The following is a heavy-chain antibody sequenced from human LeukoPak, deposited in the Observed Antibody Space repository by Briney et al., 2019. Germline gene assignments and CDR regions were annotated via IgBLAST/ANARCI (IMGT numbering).Heavy chain of an antibody. J-gene: IGHJ4*02. CDR3: ARGYYYDSSAYYYFDY. CDR1: GGTFSSYA. V-gene: IGHV1-69*13. D-gene: IGHD3-22*01. CDR2: IIPIFGTA. Sequence: ASVKVSCKASGGTFSSYAISWVRQAPGQGLEWMGGIIPIFGTANYAQKFQGRVTITADESTSTAYMELSSLRSEDTAVYYCARGYYYDSSAYYYFDYWGQGTLVTVSS.